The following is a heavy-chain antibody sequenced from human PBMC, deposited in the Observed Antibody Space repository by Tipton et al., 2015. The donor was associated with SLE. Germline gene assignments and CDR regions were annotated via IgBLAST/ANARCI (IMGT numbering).Heavy chain of an antibody. CDR1: GGSISSHY. D-gene: IGHD6-25*01. J-gene: IGHJ4*02. CDR2: IYYSGDT. Sequence: TLSLTCTVSGGSISSHYWSWIRQPPGKGLEWIGYIYYSGDTKYNPSLNSRVTISVDTSKNQFSLKLSSVTAADTAVYYCARQWGSGWGQGTLVTVSS. CDR3: ARQWGSG. V-gene: IGHV4-59*08.